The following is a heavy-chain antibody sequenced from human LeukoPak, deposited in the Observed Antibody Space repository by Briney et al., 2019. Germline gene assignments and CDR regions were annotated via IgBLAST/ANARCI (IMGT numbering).Heavy chain of an antibody. V-gene: IGHV4-34*01. J-gene: IGHJ3*02. Sequence: SSETLSLTCAVHGGSFSGYYWSWIRQPPGKGLEWIGEINHSGSTNYNPSLKSRVTISVDTSKNQFSLKLSSVTAADTAVYYCARGPLMTPGHDYGDYERFDAFDIWGQGTMVTVSS. CDR1: GGSFSGYY. CDR3: ARGPLMTPGHDYGDYERFDAFDI. CDR2: INHSGST. D-gene: IGHD4-17*01.